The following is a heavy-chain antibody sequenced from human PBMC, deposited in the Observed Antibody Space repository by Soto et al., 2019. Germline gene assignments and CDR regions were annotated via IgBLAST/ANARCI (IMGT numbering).Heavy chain of an antibody. V-gene: IGHV1-58*01. D-gene: IGHD3-22*01. CDR2: ILVASGGT. CDR3: VADVTMIYNKAPYACDM. J-gene: IGHJ3*02. Sequence: QMQLVQSGHEVKKPGTSVRVSCKASGFTFGNSAVHWVRQARGQRLEWMGWILVASGGTNYAENFEERVTIARDMSRSTAYVELSSLRSADTAVYFCVADVTMIYNKAPYACDMWGQGTLVTVSS. CDR1: GFTFGNSA.